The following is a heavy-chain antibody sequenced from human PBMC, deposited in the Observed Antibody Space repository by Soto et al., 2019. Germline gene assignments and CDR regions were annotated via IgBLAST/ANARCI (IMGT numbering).Heavy chain of an antibody. J-gene: IGHJ4*02. V-gene: IGHV3-74*01. CDR2: INSDGSST. CDR1: GFTFSSYW. CDR3: ARARAQAVAKY. D-gene: IGHD6-19*01. Sequence: GGSLRLSCAASGFTFSSYWMHWVRQAPGKGLVWVSRINSDGSSTSYADSVKGRFTISRDNAKNTLYLQMNSLRAEDTAVYYCARARAQAVAKYWGQGTLETVSS.